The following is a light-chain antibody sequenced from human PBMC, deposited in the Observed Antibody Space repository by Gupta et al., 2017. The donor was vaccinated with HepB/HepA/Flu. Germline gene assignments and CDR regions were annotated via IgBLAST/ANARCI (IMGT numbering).Light chain of an antibody. CDR3: QVWDSSNNHPVV. CDR2: ADS. J-gene: IGLJ2*01. Sequence: SYVLTQPPSVSVAPGKTARLTCGGNNIGSKSVHWYQQKPGQAPALVVYADSDRPSGIPERFSGSSSGNTATLTISRVEAGDEADYYCQVWDSSNNHPVVFSGGTKLTVL. V-gene: IGLV3-21*03. CDR1: NIGSKS.